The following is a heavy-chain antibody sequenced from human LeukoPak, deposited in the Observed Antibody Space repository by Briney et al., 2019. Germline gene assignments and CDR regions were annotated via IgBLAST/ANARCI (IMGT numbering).Heavy chain of an antibody. V-gene: IGHV3-74*01. CDR1: GFTFSSYW. D-gene: IGHD4-11*01. CDR2: INSDGSST. J-gene: IGHJ6*02. Sequence: GGSLRLSCAASGFTFSSYWMHWLRQAPGKGLVWVSRINSDGSSTIYADSVKGRFTISRDNAKNSLYLQMNSLRAEDTAVYYCARVMSGTTVTTYYYYGMDVWGQGTTVTVSS. CDR3: ARVMSGTTVTTYYYYGMDV.